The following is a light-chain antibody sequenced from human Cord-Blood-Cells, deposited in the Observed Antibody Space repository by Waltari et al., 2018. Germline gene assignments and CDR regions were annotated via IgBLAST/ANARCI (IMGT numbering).Light chain of an antibody. CDR2: EVS. V-gene: IGLV2-14*01. J-gene: IGLJ3*02. CDR1: SSDVGGSNY. CDR3: SSYTSSSTRV. Sequence: QSALTQPASVSGSPGQSITISCTGTSSDVGGSNYVSWYQQHPGKAPKLMIYEVSSRPSGFSNPCAGPKSGHTASLTISGLQAEDEADYYCSSYTSSSTRVFGGGTKLTVL.